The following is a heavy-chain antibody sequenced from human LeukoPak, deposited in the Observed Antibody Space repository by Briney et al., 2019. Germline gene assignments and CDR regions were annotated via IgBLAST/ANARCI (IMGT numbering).Heavy chain of an antibody. J-gene: IGHJ6*02. V-gene: IGHV4-59*01. CDR2: IYYSGST. D-gene: IGHD3-3*01. CDR3: ARSYERCYYYYGMDV. CDR1: GGSISSYY. Sequence: SETLSLTCTVSGGSISSYYWSWIRQPPGKGLEWIGYIYYSGSTNYNPSLKSRVTISVDTSKNQFSLKLSSVTAADTAVYYCARSYERCYYYYGMDVWGQGTTVTVSS.